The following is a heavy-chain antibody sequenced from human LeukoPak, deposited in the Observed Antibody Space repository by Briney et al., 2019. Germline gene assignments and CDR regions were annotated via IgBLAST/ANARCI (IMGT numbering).Heavy chain of an antibody. D-gene: IGHD3-10*01. CDR1: GGSVSGSNW. CDR3: AKFDKLLWFGDHSGWFDP. CDR2: MYHGGST. Sequence: SGTLSLTCAVSGGSVSGSNWWSWVRQPPGKGLEWIGEMYHGGSTNSNPCLTSRFTMSVDKSKNQFSLKLSSLTAADTAVYYCAKFDKLLWFGDHSGWFDPWGQGTLVTVSS. J-gene: IGHJ5*02. V-gene: IGHV4-4*02.